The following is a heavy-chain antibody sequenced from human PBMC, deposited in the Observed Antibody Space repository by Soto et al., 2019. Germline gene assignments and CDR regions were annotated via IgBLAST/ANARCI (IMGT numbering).Heavy chain of an antibody. V-gene: IGHV3-48*03. D-gene: IGHD4-17*01. J-gene: IGHJ5*02. CDR3: ARGYGDYSWFGP. CDR1: GFTFSSYE. CDR2: ISSSGSTI. Sequence: GGPLRLPWAASGFTFSSYEMSWVRQAPGKGLEWVSYISSSGSTIYYADSVKGRFTISRDNAKNSLYLQMNSLRAEDTAVYYCARGYGDYSWFGPWGQGTLVTVSS.